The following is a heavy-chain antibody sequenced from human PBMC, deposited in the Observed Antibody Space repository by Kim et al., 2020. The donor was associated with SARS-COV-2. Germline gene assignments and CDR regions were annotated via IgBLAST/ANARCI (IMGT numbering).Heavy chain of an antibody. CDR2: ISGSGAST. CDR1: GFTFSSYA. Sequence: GGSLRLSCAASGFTFSSYAMTWVRQAPGKGLEWVSAISGSGASTHYADSVKGRFTISRDNSKKTLYLQMNSLRAEDTAVYYCAKARDYDFWSGFDYWGQGTLVTVSS. J-gene: IGHJ4*02. V-gene: IGHV3-23*01. CDR3: AKARDYDFWSGFDY. D-gene: IGHD3-3*01.